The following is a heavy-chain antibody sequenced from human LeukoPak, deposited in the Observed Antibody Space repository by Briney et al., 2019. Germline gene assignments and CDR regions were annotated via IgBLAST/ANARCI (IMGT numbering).Heavy chain of an antibody. J-gene: IGHJ4*02. Sequence: GGSLRLSCAASGFTFSGYGMHWVRQAPGKGLEWVAVISYDGSNKYYADSVKGRFTISRDNSKNTLYLQMNSLRAGDTAVYYCAKDSYDRSGYYYYYFAYWGQGTLVTVSS. CDR1: GFTFSGYG. CDR3: AKDSYDRSGYYYYYFAY. CDR2: ISYDGSNK. D-gene: IGHD3-22*01. V-gene: IGHV3-30*18.